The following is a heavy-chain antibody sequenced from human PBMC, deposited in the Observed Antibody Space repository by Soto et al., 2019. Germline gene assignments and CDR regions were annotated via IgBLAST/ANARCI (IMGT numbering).Heavy chain of an antibody. Sequence: TCAVYGWSFSGYYWSWIRYPQGKGLEWIGEINHSGSTNYNPSLKSRVTISVDTSKNQFSLKLSSVTAADTAVYYFARDAVVAEAPWFDPWGQGSLVTVSS. CDR2: INHSGST. D-gene: IGHD2-15*01. J-gene: IGHJ5*02. CDR3: ARDAVVAEAPWFDP. CDR1: GWSFSGYY. V-gene: IGHV4-34*01.